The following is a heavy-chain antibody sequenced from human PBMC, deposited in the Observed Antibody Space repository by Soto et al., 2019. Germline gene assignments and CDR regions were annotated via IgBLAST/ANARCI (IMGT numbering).Heavy chain of an antibody. D-gene: IGHD1-26*01. J-gene: IGHJ6*02. V-gene: IGHV1-2*04. CDR1: GYTFTGYY. CDR2: INPNSGGT. Sequence: ASVKVSCKASGYTFTGYYMHWVRQAPGQGLEWMGWINPNSGGTNYAQKFQGWVTMTRDTSISTAYTELSRLRSDDTAVCYCARDLVLRRRDSGSYGHPYYGMDVWGQGTTVTVSS. CDR3: ARDLVLRRRDSGSYGHPYYGMDV.